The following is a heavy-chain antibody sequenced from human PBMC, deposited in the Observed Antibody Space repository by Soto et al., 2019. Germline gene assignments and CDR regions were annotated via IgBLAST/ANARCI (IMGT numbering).Heavy chain of an antibody. D-gene: IGHD3-3*01. V-gene: IGHV1-69*14. J-gene: IGHJ5*02. CDR2: IVPMFGTA. CDR3: ARDGDPRNAFWSGHLGGGWFAP. Sequence: QVQLVQSGAEVKKSGSSVNVSCKTSGGTFGNSAVTWVRQAPGQGLEWMGGIVPMFGTANYAQKFQGRLTITADKSTNNAHMELSSLTSDATAVYYCARDGDPRNAFWSGHLGGGWFAPWGQGTLVTVSS. CDR1: GGTFGNSA.